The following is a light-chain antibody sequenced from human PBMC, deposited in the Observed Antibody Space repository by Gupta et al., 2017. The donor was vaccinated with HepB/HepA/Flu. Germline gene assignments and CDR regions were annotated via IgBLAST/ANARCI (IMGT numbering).Light chain of an antibody. CDR3: QQGNCSPCI. J-gene: IGKJ2*02. CDR2: EAS. V-gene: IGKV1-13*02. CDR1: QGIGRD. Sequence: AIQLTQSPSSLSASVGDRVTITCRASQGIGRDLAWYQQNPGQPPKLLIYEASKVESGVPSRFSGSGYGTDFTLTISSRQPEDFATYYCQQGNCSPCIFGQGTKMDFK.